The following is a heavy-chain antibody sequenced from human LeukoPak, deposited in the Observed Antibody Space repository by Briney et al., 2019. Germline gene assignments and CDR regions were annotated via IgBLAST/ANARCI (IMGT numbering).Heavy chain of an antibody. CDR1: GGSISSYY. V-gene: IGHV4-59*06. Sequence: SETLSLTCTVSGGSISSYYWSWIRQHPGKGLEWIGYIYYSGSTYYNPSLKSRVTISVDTSKNQFSLKLSSVTAADTAVYYCARGDRYDYVWGSFFGYWGQGTLVTVSS. J-gene: IGHJ4*02. CDR3: ARGDRYDYVWGSFFGY. CDR2: IYYSGST. D-gene: IGHD3-16*01.